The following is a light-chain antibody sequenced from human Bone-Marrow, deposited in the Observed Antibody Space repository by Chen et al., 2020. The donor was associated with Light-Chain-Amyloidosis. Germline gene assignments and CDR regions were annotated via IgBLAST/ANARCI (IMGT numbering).Light chain of an antibody. Sequence: SYVLIQPSSVSVAPGQTATIACGGNNIGSTSVHWYQQTPGQAPLLVVYDDSARPSGIPERLSGSNYGNTATLTISRVEAGDEADYYCQVWDRSSDRPVFGGGTKLTVL. CDR3: QVWDRSSDRPV. CDR1: NIGSTS. CDR2: DDS. J-gene: IGLJ3*02. V-gene: IGLV3-21*02.